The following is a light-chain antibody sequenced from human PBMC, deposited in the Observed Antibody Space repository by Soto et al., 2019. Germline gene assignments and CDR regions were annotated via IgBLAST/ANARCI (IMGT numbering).Light chain of an antibody. CDR2: DAS. J-gene: IGKJ3*01. CDR1: EDISIY. CDR3: QQYDGLPIT. Sequence: IQMTQSPTSLSASVGDRVTITCQATEDISIYLNWFHQKPGKAPKLLIFDASKLEVGVPSKFRGSGSLTSFILSTTDLNPEVMETYFCQQYDGLPITFGPGSTVN. V-gene: IGKV1-33*01.